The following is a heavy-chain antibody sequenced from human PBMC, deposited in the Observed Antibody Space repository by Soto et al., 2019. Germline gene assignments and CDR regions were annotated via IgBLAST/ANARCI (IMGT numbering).Heavy chain of an antibody. CDR3: ARGRCRPDTSCYTGVYFDY. J-gene: IGHJ4*02. Sequence: GGSLRLSCAASGFTFSSYSMNWVRQAPGKGLEWVSSISSSSSYIYYADSVKGRFTISRDNAKNSLYLQMNSLRAEDTAVYYCARGRCRPDTSCYTGVYFDYWGQGTLVTVSS. D-gene: IGHD2-2*02. V-gene: IGHV3-21*01. CDR1: GFTFSSYS. CDR2: ISSSSSYI.